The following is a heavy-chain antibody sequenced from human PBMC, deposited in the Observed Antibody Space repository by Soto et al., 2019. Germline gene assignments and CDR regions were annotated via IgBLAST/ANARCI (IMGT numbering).Heavy chain of an antibody. Sequence: SETLSPTCTVSGGSISSGDYYWSWIRQPPGKGLEWIGYIYYSGSTYYNPSLKSRVTISIDSSTNQFSLRLSSVTATDTAIFYCARHSGDGYTPRASWGPGTQVTVSS. J-gene: IGHJ5*02. CDR1: GGSISSGDYY. V-gene: IGHV4-30-4*01. CDR3: ARHSGDGYTPRAS. D-gene: IGHD5-12*01. CDR2: IYYSGST.